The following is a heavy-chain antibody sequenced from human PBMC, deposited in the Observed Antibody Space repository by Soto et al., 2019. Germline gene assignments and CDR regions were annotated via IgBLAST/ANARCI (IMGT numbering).Heavy chain of an antibody. V-gene: IGHV1-46*01. CDR3: ARDGSGSYFNYYGMDV. Sequence: VASVKVSCKASGSTFTRYYMHWVRQAPGQGLAWMGIINPSGCSTSYAQKFQGRVTMTRDPSTSTVYMELSSLRSEDTAVYYCARDGSGSYFNYYGMDVWGQGTTVTVSS. D-gene: IGHD3-10*01. J-gene: IGHJ6*02. CDR1: GSTFTRYY. CDR2: INPSGCST.